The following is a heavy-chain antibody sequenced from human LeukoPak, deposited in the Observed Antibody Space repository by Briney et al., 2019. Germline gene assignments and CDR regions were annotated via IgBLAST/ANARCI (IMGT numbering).Heavy chain of an antibody. J-gene: IGHJ6*03. V-gene: IGHV1-69*05. CDR1: GGTFSSHA. CDR2: IIPIFGTA. Sequence: ASVKVSCKASGGTFSSHAISWVRQAPGQGLEWMGGIIPIFGTANYAQKFQGRVTITTDESTSTAYMELSSLRSEDTAVYYCARSVTPLLGYYYYMDVWGKGTTVTVSS. D-gene: IGHD4-23*01. CDR3: ARSVTPLLGYYYYMDV.